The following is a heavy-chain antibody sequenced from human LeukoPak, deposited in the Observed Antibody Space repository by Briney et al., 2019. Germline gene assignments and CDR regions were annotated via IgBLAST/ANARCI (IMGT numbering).Heavy chain of an antibody. D-gene: IGHD2-2*01. V-gene: IGHV1-69*05. CDR2: IIPIFGTA. J-gene: IGHJ4*02. CDR1: GGTFSGYA. Sequence: SVKVSCKSSGGTFSGYAISWVRQAPGQGLEWMGGIIPIFGTANYAQKFQGRVTITTDESTSTAYMELSSLRSEDTAVYYCARERSTRLGGRGWFYFDYWGQGTLVTVSS. CDR3: ARERSTRLGGRGWFYFDY.